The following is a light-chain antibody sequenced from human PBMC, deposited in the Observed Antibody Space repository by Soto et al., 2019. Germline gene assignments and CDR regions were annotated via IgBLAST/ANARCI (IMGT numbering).Light chain of an antibody. CDR1: QRISNW. Sequence: DIQMTQSPSTLSTSVGDRVTITCRASQRISNWLAWYQQKPGKAPKLLIYKASTLESGVPSRFSGSGSGTEFTLTISSLQPDDFATYYCQQYKSYASSFGQGTKLEIK. CDR2: KAS. J-gene: IGKJ2*03. V-gene: IGKV1-5*03. CDR3: QQYKSYASS.